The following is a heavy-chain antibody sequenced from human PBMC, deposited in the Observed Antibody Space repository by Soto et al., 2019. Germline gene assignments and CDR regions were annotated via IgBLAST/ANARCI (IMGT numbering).Heavy chain of an antibody. CDR1: GGSISTVDYW. D-gene: IGHD7-27*01. CDR2: IYDGGRT. J-gene: IGHJ4*02. V-gene: IGHV4-30-4*01. Sequence: QVQLQESGPGLVKPSQTLSLTCTVSGGSISTVDYWWSWIRQSPDIGLEWIGHIYDGGRTYNNPSLESQVTMSVDTSKSQLSLTLSSVSAADTAVYYCARGPSGDKVDSWGQGTLVTVSS. CDR3: ARGPSGDKVDS.